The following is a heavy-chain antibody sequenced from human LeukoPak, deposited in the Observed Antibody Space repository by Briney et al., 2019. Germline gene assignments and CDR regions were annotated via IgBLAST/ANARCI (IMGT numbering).Heavy chain of an antibody. D-gene: IGHD3-22*01. J-gene: IGHJ4*02. CDR3: VYYDSSGYYYGRLRY. V-gene: IGHV3-23*01. CDR2: ISADGANT. CDR1: AFTFSSHA. Sequence: GGSLRLSCAASAFTFSSHAMSWVRQTPGKRLEWVSGISADGANTLYADSVKGRFTISRDNSKNTLYLHMRSLRAEDAAMYFCVYYDSSGYYYGRLRYWGQGTPVTVSS.